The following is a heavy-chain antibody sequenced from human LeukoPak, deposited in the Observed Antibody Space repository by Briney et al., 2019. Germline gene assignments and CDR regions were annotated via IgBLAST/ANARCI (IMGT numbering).Heavy chain of an antibody. CDR1: GFSVSASY. D-gene: IGHD2-8*01. J-gene: IGHJ6*04. CDR3: AKWRSVLTPPDV. Sequence: GGSLRLSCAASGFSVSASYMSWVRQAPGKGLESVSVISNEGATYYADSVKGRFSISRDNSKNTLYLQMNSLRAEDMAVYYCAKWRSVLTPPDVWGKGTTVTISS. CDR2: ISNEGAT. V-gene: IGHV3-53*01.